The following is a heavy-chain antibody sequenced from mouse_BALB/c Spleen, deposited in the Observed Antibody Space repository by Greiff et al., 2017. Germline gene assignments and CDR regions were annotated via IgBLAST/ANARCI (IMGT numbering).Heavy chain of an antibody. D-gene: IGHD1-1*01. CDR1: GYTFTSYW. CDR2: INPSTGYT. CDR3: ARDYGSSYGGFAY. J-gene: IGHJ3*01. Sequence: QVQLQQSGAELAKPGASVKMSCKASGYTFTSYWMHWVKQRPGQGLEWIGYINPSTGYTEYNQKFKDKATLTADKSSSTAYMQLSSLTSEDSAVYYCARDYGSSYGGFAYWGQGTLVTVSA. V-gene: IGHV1-7*01.